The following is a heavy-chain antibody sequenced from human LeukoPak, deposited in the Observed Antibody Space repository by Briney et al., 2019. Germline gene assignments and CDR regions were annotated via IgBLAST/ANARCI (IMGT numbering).Heavy chain of an antibody. CDR2: INSDGSST. J-gene: IGHJ2*01. CDR1: GFTFSSYW. CDR3: ARPPYDYVWGSYPSDWYFDL. D-gene: IGHD3-16*01. Sequence: GGSLRLSCAASGFTFSSYWMHWVRQAPGKGLVWVSRINSDGSSTSYADSVKGRFTISRDNAKNTLYLQMNSLRAEDTAVYYCARPPYDYVWGSYPSDWYFDLWGRGTLVTVSS. V-gene: IGHV3-74*01.